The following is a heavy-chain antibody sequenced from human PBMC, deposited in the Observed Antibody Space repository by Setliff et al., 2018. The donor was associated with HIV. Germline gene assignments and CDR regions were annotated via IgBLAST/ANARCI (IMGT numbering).Heavy chain of an antibody. CDR3: ALSSGSYYNALDN. CDR1: GGSISSDSYY. V-gene: IGHV4-39*01. D-gene: IGHD3-10*01. J-gene: IGHJ4*02. Sequence: SETLSLTCTVSGGSISSDSYYWGWIRQPPGKGLEWIGSIFYSGSTDYNPSLKSRVTISVDTSKNQFSLKLSSVTAADTAVYYCALSSGSYYNALDNWGQGTLVTVSS. CDR2: IFYSGST.